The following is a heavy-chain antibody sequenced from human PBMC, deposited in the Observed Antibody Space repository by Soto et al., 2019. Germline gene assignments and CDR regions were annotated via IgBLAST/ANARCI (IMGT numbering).Heavy chain of an antibody. V-gene: IGHV3-30-3*01. J-gene: IGHJ6*02. CDR2: ISYDGSNK. Sequence: QVQLVESGGGVVQPGRSLRLSCAASGFTFSSYAMHWVRQAPGKGLEWVAVISYDGSNKYYADSVKGRFTISRDNSKNTLYLQMNSLRAEDTAVYYCARSYRRGYCSSTSCYVEEGDINYYYGMDVWGQGTTVTVSS. D-gene: IGHD2-2*01. CDR1: GFTFSSYA. CDR3: ARSYRRGYCSSTSCYVEEGDINYYYGMDV.